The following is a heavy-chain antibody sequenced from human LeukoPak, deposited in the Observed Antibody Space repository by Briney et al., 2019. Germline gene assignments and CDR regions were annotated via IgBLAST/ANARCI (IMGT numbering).Heavy chain of an antibody. CDR1: GFTFSSYT. J-gene: IGHJ4*02. CDR2: ISSGSSYI. V-gene: IGHV3-21*01. CDR3: ARLTGNYGDY. Sequence: PGGSLRLSCAASGFTFSSYTFTWVRQAPGKGLEWVSSISSGSSYIYYADSVKGRFTISRENAKNSLYLQMDSLRAEDTAVYYCARLTGNYGDYWGQGTLVTVSS. D-gene: IGHD3-10*01.